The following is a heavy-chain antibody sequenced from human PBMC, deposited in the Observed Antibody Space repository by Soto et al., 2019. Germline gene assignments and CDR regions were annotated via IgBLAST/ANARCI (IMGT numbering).Heavy chain of an antibody. CDR2: INEDGSEK. CDR1: EFTFSNYW. Sequence: EVQLVESGGGLVQPGGSLRLSCSVSEFTFSNYWMNWVRQAPGKGLEWVANINEDGSEKYYVDSAKGRFTISRDNAKNSLYLQMSSLRAEDTAVYYCARDLFDYWGQGTLVTVSS. J-gene: IGHJ4*02. V-gene: IGHV3-7*01. CDR3: ARDLFDY.